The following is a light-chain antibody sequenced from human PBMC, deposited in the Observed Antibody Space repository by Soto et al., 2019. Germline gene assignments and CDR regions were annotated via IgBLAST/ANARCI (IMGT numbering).Light chain of an antibody. Sequence: DIQMTQSPSSLSASVRDRVTITCQASQDISNYLNWYQQKPGKAPKLLIYDASNLETGVPSRFSGSGSGTDFTFTINNLQPEDIATYYCQQYDNLPRTFGQGTKVEIK. CDR1: QDISNY. CDR3: QQYDNLPRT. J-gene: IGKJ1*01. CDR2: DAS. V-gene: IGKV1-33*01.